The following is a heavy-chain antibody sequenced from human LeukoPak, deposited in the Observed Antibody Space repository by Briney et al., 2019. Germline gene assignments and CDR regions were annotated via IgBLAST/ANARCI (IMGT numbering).Heavy chain of an antibody. CDR3: ARDYGGSSPFDY. CDR1: GFTFSSYE. Sequence: GGSLRLSCAASGFTFSSYEMHWVRQAPGKGLEWVSYISTSGSTIYYADSVKGRFTISRDNAKNSLYLQMNSLRAEDTAVYYCARDYGGSSPFDYWGQGTLVTVSS. D-gene: IGHD4-23*01. CDR2: ISTSGSTI. V-gene: IGHV3-48*03. J-gene: IGHJ4*02.